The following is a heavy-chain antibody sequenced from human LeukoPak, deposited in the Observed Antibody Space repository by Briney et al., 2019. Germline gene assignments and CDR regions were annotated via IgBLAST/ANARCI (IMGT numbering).Heavy chain of an antibody. CDR2: INHSGST. CDR1: GGSFSGYY. D-gene: IGHD2-21*02. CDR3: ARFYCGGDCYSFGYYYYYMDV. V-gene: IGHV4-34*01. Sequence: SETLSLTCAVYGGSFSGYYWSWIRQPPGKGLEWIGEINHSGSTNYNPSLKSRVTISVDTSKNQFSLKLSSVTAADTAVYYCARFYCGGDCYSFGYYYYYMDVWGKGTTVTVSS. J-gene: IGHJ6*03.